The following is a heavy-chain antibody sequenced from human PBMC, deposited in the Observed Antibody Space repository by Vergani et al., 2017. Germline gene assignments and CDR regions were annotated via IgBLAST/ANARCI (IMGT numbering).Heavy chain of an antibody. CDR3: ARNYDCSGYYPYYFDY. D-gene: IGHD3-22*01. J-gene: IGHJ4*02. Sequence: QLQLQESGPGLVKPSETLSLTCTVSGGSIISSSYYWGWIRQPPGKGLEWIGSCYYSGCTYYNPSLQSRVTISVDTSKNQFSLKLSSVTAADTAVYYCARNYDCSGYYPYYFDYWGQGTLVTVSS. CDR1: GGSIISSSYY. V-gene: IGHV4-39*07. CDR2: CYYSGCT.